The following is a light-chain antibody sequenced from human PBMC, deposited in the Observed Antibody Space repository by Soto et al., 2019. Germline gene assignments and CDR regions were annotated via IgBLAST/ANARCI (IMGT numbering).Light chain of an antibody. V-gene: IGKV1-5*01. CDR3: QQHNSYTLT. Sequence: DIQMTQSPSTLSASVGDRVTITCRASQSISSWLAWYQQKPGKAPKLLIYDASSLESGVTSRFSGRGSGTAFTLTISNLQPDDFATYYCQQHNSYTLTFGQGTKVEIK. CDR2: DAS. CDR1: QSISSW. J-gene: IGKJ1*01.